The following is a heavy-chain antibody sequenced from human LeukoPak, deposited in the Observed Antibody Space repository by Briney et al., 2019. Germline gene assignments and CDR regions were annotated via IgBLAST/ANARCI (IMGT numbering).Heavy chain of an antibody. Sequence: PSETLSLTCAVSGGSISSGGYFWNWIRQPPGKGLEWIGYIHQSTNTQYNPSLKSRVTISTDRSTNQFSLKMSFVTAADTAVYYCARSLYGDYSLGFWGQGTLVTVSS. V-gene: IGHV4-30-2*01. CDR1: GGSISSGGYF. D-gene: IGHD4-17*01. CDR3: ARSLYGDYSLGF. CDR2: IHQSTNT. J-gene: IGHJ4*02.